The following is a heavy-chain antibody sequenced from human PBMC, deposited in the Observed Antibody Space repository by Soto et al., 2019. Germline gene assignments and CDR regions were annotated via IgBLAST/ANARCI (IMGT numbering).Heavy chain of an antibody. CDR1: GGTFSSYA. CDR2: IIPIFGTA. Sequence: QVQLVQSGAEVKKPGSSVKVSCKASGGTFSSYAISWVRQAPGQGLEWMGGIIPIFGTANYAQKFQGRVTMTADESTRTAYKELSSLRSEDTAGYYCARGPPRDFWSGCDYWGQGTLVTVSS. CDR3: ARGPPRDFWSGCDY. V-gene: IGHV1-69*12. J-gene: IGHJ4*02. D-gene: IGHD3-3*01.